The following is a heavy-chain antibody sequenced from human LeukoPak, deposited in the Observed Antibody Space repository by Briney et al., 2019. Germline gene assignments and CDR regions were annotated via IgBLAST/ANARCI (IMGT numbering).Heavy chain of an antibody. CDR3: ARAGNFRFDY. Sequence: GGSLRLSCAGSGFTFRSSWIHWVRQGPGKGLVWVARMNGDGSTINYADSVKGRFTISRDNAKNTVYLQMSSLRDEDTAIYYCARAGNFRFDYWGQGTLVTVSS. CDR1: GFTFRSSW. D-gene: IGHD1-7*01. J-gene: IGHJ4*02. CDR2: MNGDGSTI. V-gene: IGHV3-74*01.